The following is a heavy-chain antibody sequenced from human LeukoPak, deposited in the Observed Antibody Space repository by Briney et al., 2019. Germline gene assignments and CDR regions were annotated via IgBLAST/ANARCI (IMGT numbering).Heavy chain of an antibody. CDR3: ASRYCTGVNCFAAPYVCMDV. V-gene: IGHV3-7*01. Sequence: PGGSLRLSCAASGLSVSGYWLTWVRQAPGKGLEWVANIKQDGSEKNYVDSVKGRFTISRDNADNSLYLEMTNLRVEDTAVYFCASRYCTGVNCFAAPYVCMDVWGKGTTVTVSS. D-gene: IGHD2-8*02. CDR2: IKQDGSEK. J-gene: IGHJ6*03. CDR1: GLSVSGYW.